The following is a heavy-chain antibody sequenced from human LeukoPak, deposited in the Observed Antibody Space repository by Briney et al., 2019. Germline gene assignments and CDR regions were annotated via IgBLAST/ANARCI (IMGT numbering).Heavy chain of an antibody. Sequence: GGSLRLSCAASGFTFSSYAMHWVRQAPGKGLEWVAVISYDGSNKYYADSVKGRFTISRDNSKNTLYLQMNSLRAEDTAVYYCARDFRGAGLDYWGQGTLVTVSS. J-gene: IGHJ4*02. CDR2: ISYDGSNK. D-gene: IGHD3-10*01. V-gene: IGHV3-30-3*01. CDR1: GFTFSSYA. CDR3: ARDFRGAGLDY.